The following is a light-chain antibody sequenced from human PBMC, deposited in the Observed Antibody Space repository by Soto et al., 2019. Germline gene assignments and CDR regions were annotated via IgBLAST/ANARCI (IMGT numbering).Light chain of an antibody. CDR1: SSDVGGYKY. J-gene: IGLJ1*01. CDR2: EVN. Sequence: QSVLTQPPSASGSPGQSVTISCTGTSSDVGGYKYVSWYQQHPGKAPKLMIFEVNNRPSGVPDRFSGSKSGNTASLTVSGLQAEDEADYYCSSYAGINNFGVFGTGTKLTVL. CDR3: SSYAGINNFGV. V-gene: IGLV2-8*01.